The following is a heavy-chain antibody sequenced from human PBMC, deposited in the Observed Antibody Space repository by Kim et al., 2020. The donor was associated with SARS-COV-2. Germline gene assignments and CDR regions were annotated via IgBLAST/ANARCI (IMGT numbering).Heavy chain of an antibody. CDR2: ISYDGSNK. CDR3: ARVVWFGSGYFDY. CDR1: GFTFSSYA. D-gene: IGHD3-10*01. J-gene: IGHJ4*02. Sequence: GSLRLSCAASGFTFSSYAMHWVRQAPGKGLEWVAVISYDGSNKYYADSVKGRFTISRDNSKNTLYLQMNSLRAEDTAVYYCARVVWFGSGYFDYWGQGT. V-gene: IGHV3-30*04.